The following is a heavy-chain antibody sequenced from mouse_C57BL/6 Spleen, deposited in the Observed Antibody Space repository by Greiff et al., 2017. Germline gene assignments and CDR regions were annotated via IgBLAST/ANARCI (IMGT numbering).Heavy chain of an antibody. V-gene: IGHV1-80*01. CDR2: IYPGDGDT. J-gene: IGHJ1*03. D-gene: IGHD1-3*01. Sequence: QVQLQQSGAELVKPGASVKISCKASGYAFSSYWMNWVKQRPGKGLEWIGQIYPGDGDTNYNGKFKGKATLTADNSSSTAYMQLSSLTSEDSAVYFCARSLYKEDWYFDVWGTGTTVTVSS. CDR1: GYAFSSYW. CDR3: ARSLYKEDWYFDV.